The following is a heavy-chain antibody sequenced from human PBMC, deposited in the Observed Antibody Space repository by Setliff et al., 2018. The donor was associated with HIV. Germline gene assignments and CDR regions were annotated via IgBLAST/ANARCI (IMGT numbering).Heavy chain of an antibody. Sequence: SCAASGFTFSDFGMHWVRQAPGKGLEWVAFIPYHGTNQYYADSVRGRFTISRDDSKNTLHLQMNSLRAEDTALYYCAKDNGRGDYWGQGTLVTVSS. V-gene: IGHV3-30*02. D-gene: IGHD2-8*01. CDR1: GFTFSDFG. CDR3: AKDNGRGDY. CDR2: IPYHGTNQ. J-gene: IGHJ4*02.